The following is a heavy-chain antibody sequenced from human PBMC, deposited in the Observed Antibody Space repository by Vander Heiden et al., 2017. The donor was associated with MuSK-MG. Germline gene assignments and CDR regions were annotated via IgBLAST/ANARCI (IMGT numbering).Heavy chain of an antibody. CDR1: GFTFDDYA. V-gene: IGHV3-9*01. D-gene: IGHD4-17*01. J-gene: IGHJ3*02. CDR3: TKAAVYGDHSGDAFDI. Sequence: EVQLLESGGGLVQPGRSMRLSCAASGFTFDDYAMHWVRQAPGKGLEWVSGISWTSAGIAYADSVKGRFTISRDNARNARDLKMNSMRVEETALYYCTKAAVYGDHSGDAFDIWGQGTMVTV. CDR2: ISWTSAGI.